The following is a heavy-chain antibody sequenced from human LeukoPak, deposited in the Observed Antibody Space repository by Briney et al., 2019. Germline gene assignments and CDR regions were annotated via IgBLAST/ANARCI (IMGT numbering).Heavy chain of an antibody. CDR3: ARVVAVADRRPFDY. CDR2: ISSSSSYT. Sequence: GGSLRLSCAASGFTFSDYYMSWIRQAPGKGLEWVSYISSSSSYTNYADSVKGRFTISRDNAKNSLYLQMNSLRAEDTAVYYCARVVAVADRRPFDYWGQGTLVTVSS. D-gene: IGHD6-19*01. J-gene: IGHJ4*02. CDR1: GFTFSDYY. V-gene: IGHV3-11*06.